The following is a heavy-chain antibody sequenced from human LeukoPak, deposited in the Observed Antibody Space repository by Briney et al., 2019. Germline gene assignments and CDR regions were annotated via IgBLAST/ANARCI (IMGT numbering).Heavy chain of an antibody. V-gene: IGHV1-46*01. CDR2: INPSGGRT. CDR1: GYTFTSYY. J-gene: IGHJ5*02. CDR3: TRGGRDYGDTRFDP. D-gene: IGHD4-17*01. Sequence: GASVEVSCKASGYTFTSYYMHWVRQAPGQGLEWMGMINPSGGRTTYAQKFQGRVTMTRDTSTSTAYIELYSLRSDDTAVYYCTRGGRDYGDTRFDPWGQGTLVTVSS.